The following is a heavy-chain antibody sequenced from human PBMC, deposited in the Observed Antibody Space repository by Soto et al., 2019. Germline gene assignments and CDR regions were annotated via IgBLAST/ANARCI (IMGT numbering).Heavy chain of an antibody. CDR3: ARVPSIAAANFDY. Sequence: SETLSLTCAVYGGSFSGYYWSWIRQPPGKGLEWIGEINHSGGTNYNPSLKSRVTISVDTSKNQFSLKLSSVTAADTAVYYCARVPSIAAANFDYWGQRTLVTVSS. V-gene: IGHV4-34*01. CDR2: INHSGGT. D-gene: IGHD6-13*01. CDR1: GGSFSGYY. J-gene: IGHJ4*02.